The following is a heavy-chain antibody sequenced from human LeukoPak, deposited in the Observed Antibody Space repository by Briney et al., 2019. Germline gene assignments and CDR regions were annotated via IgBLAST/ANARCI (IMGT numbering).Heavy chain of an antibody. V-gene: IGHV3-48*03. CDR1: RFTFSTSE. J-gene: IGHJ6*03. D-gene: IGHD3-22*01. CDR2: ISSSGGTI. CDR3: ARKGDYDSSGYMDV. Sequence: GGSLRLSCAASRFTFSTSEMNWVRQAPGKGLEWLSYISSSGGTIYYADSVKGRFTISRDNAKNSLYLQMNSLRAEDTAVYYCARKGDYDSSGYMDVWGKGTTVTVSS.